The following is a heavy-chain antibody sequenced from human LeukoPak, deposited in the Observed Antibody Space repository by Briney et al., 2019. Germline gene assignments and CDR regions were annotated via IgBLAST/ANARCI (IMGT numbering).Heavy chain of an antibody. CDR1: GYTFTSYD. D-gene: IGHD5-12*01. V-gene: IGHV1-8*01. CDR2: MNPNSGNT. J-gene: IGHJ4*02. CDR3: ARGQKATSPGY. Sequence: ASVKVSCKASGYTFTSYDINWVRQATGQGLEWMGWMNPNSGNTGYAQNFQGRVTMTRNTSISTAYMELSRLRSEDTALYNCARGQKATSPGYWGQGTLVTVSS.